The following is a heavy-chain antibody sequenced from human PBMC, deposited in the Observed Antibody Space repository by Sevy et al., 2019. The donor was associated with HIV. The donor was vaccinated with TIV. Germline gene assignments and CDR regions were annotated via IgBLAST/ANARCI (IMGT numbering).Heavy chain of an antibody. CDR3: AGDVRDSSGYYFGYAFDI. CDR2: IIPIFGTA. D-gene: IGHD3-22*01. J-gene: IGHJ3*02. Sequence: ASVKVSCKASGGTFSSYAISWVRQAPGQGLEWMGGIIPIFGTANYAQKFQGRVTITADESTSTAYMELSSLRSEDTAVYYCAGDVRDSSGYYFGYAFDIWGQGTMVTVSS. V-gene: IGHV1-69*13. CDR1: GGTFSSYA.